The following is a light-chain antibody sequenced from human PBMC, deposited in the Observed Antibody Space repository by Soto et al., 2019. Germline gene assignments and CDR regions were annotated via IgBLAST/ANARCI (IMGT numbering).Light chain of an antibody. CDR1: QDIGSY. CDR3: QQLKSYLT. Sequence: DIQLTQSPSFLSASAGDRVSITCRASQDIGSYLAWYQQEPGKAPKLLIYAASTLQSGVPSRFSGFGSGTEFTLTISNLQPEDFATYYCQQLKSYLTFGPGTRVDI. J-gene: IGKJ3*01. CDR2: AAS. V-gene: IGKV1-9*01.